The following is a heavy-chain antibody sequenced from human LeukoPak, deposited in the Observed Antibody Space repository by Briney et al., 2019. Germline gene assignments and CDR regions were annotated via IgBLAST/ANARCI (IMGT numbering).Heavy chain of an antibody. CDR1: GGSISSGSYY. J-gene: IGHJ5*02. CDR2: IYTSGST. V-gene: IGHV4-61*02. CDR3: ARDLEQQGWFDP. D-gene: IGHD6-13*01. Sequence: PSQTLSLTCTVSGGSISSGSYYWSWIRQPAGKGLEWIGRIYTSGSTNYNPSLKSRVTISVDTSKNQFSLKLSSVTAADTAVYYCARDLEQQGWFDPWGQGTLVTVSS.